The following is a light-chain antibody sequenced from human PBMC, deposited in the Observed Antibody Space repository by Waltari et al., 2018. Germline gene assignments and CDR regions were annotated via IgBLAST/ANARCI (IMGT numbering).Light chain of an antibody. CDR3: QQYYDLRVLT. CDR2: DAS. J-gene: IGKJ4*01. Sequence: DIQMIPSPSSTSAFVRDRITITSQATQHIKYYLNWYQQKAGNAPSLLIYDASNLETGVPSKFSGSGSGTNFTFTISSLQPEDIATYYCQQYYDLRVLTFGGGSSVEI. V-gene: IGKV1-33*01. CDR1: QHIKYY.